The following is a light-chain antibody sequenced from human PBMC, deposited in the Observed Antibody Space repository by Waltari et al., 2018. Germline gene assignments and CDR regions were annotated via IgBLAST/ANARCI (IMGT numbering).Light chain of an antibody. Sequence: EIVMTQSPVTLSVSPGERAILSCRTSQSVSSNVAWYQHTPGHAPRLLIYAASTRATGIPARFSGSGSGTEFTLTVSSLQSEDFAVYYCQQYHNWPPLTFGPGTKVDV. CDR2: AAS. J-gene: IGKJ3*01. CDR3: QQYHNWPPLT. V-gene: IGKV3-15*01. CDR1: QSVSSN.